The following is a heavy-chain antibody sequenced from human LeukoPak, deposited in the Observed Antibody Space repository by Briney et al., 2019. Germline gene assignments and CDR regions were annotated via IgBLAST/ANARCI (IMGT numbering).Heavy chain of an antibody. V-gene: IGHV3-64D*06. CDR1: GFTFSSYA. CDR3: VKDKTPYSGGWSVIFDY. CDR2: ISSNGGST. D-gene: IGHD6-19*01. J-gene: IGHJ4*02. Sequence: PGGSLRLSCSASGFTFSSYAMHWVRQAPGKGLEYVSAISSNGGSTYYADSVKGRFTISRDNSKNTLYLQMSSLRAEDTAVYYCVKDKTPYSGGWSVIFDYWGQGTLVTVSS.